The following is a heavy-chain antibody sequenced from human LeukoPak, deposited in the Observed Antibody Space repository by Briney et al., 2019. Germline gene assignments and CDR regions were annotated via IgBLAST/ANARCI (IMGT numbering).Heavy chain of an antibody. Sequence: PSETLSLTCTVSGGSISSSSYYWSWIRQPPGKGLEWIGYIYYSGSTNYNPSLKSRVTISVDTSKDQFSLKLSSVTAADTAVYYCARDTNYYDSSGYLFDYWGQGTLVTVSS. J-gene: IGHJ4*02. V-gene: IGHV4-61*01. CDR3: ARDTNYYDSSGYLFDY. D-gene: IGHD3-22*01. CDR1: GGSISSSSYY. CDR2: IYYSGST.